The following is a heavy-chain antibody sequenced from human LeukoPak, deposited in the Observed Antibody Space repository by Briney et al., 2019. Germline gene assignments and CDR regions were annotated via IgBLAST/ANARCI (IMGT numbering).Heavy chain of an antibody. CDR1: GGSFSGYY. CDR3: ARDHGVVPAASRISARRLYYFDY. V-gene: IGHV4-34*01. D-gene: IGHD2-2*01. CDR2: INHSGST. J-gene: IGHJ4*02. Sequence: PSETLSLTCAVSGGSFSGYYWSWIRQPPGKGLEWIGEINHSGSTNYNPSLKSRVTISVDTSKNQFSLKLSSVTAADTAVYYCARDHGVVPAASRISARRLYYFDYWGQGTLVTVSS.